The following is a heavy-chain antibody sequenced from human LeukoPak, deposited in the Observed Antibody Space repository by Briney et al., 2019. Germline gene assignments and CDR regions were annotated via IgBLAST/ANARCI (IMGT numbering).Heavy chain of an antibody. Sequence: SETLSLTCAVSGYSISSGSYWGWIRQPPGKGLEWIGSIYHDGSTYYNPSLKSRVTISVDTSKNQFSLKLSSVTAADTAVYYCTRAHGNYHMDVWGKGTTVTVSS. CDR3: TRAHGNYHMDV. CDR2: IYHDGST. J-gene: IGHJ6*03. D-gene: IGHD1-14*01. CDR1: GYSISSGSY. V-gene: IGHV4-38-2*01.